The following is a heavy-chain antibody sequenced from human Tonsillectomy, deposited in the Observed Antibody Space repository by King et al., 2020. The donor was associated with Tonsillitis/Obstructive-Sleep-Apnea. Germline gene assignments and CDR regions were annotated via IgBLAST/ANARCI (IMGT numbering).Heavy chain of an antibody. CDR3: AGGAGGY. V-gene: IGHV4-39*01. J-gene: IGHJ4*02. CDR1: VGSISSSSYY. Sequence: QLQESGPGLVKPAETLSLTCTVSVGSISSSSYYWGWIRQPPGKGLEWIGSIYYTGSTYYNPSLKSRVTISVDTSKNQFSLKLSSVTAADTAVDYCAGGAGGYWGQGTLVTVSS. D-gene: IGHD3-10*01. CDR2: IYYTGST.